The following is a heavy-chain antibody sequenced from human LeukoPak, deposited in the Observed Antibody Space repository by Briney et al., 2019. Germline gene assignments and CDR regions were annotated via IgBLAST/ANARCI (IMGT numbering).Heavy chain of an antibody. V-gene: IGHV5-51*01. CDR3: ARTRGETYYDFWSGYCGHCYYMDV. D-gene: IGHD3-3*01. Sequence: GESLKISCKGSGYSFTSYWIGWVRQMPGKGLELMGSIYPGDSYTRYSPSFQGQVTSSADKSIGTAYLQWRSLKASDTAMYYCARTRGETYYDFWSGYCGHCYYMDVWGKGTTVTVSS. CDR1: GYSFTSYW. J-gene: IGHJ6*03. CDR2: IYPGDSYT.